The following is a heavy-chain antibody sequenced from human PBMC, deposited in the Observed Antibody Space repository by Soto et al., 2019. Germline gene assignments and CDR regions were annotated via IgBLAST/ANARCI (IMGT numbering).Heavy chain of an antibody. CDR3: ARDRTAVAGYYYYSMDV. Sequence: GASVKVSCKASGYTFIGYYMHWVRQAPGQGLEWMGWINPNNGGTNYAQKFQGRVTMTRDTSISTAYMDLSRLRSDDTAVYYCARDRTAVAGYYYYSMDVWGQGTTVTVSS. J-gene: IGHJ6*02. CDR1: GYTFIGYY. D-gene: IGHD6-19*01. CDR2: INPNNGGT. V-gene: IGHV1-2*02.